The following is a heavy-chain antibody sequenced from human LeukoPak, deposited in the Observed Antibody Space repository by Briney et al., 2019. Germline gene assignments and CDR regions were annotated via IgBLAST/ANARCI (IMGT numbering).Heavy chain of an antibody. CDR1: GDSVSSNSAA. CDR3: ARDRRGTTMLDY. J-gene: IGHJ4*02. D-gene: IGHD3-16*01. Sequence: SQTLSLTCAIAGDSVSSNSAAWNCIRQSPARGLEWLGRTYYRSKWYNDYGVSVKSRVSIKPDTSKNQFSLQLNSVTPEDTAVYYCARDRRGTTMLDYWGQGTLVTVSS. CDR2: TYYRSKWYN. V-gene: IGHV6-1*01.